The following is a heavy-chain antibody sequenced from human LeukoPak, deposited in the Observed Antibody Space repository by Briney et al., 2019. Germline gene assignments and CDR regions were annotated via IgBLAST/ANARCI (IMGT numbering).Heavy chain of an antibody. V-gene: IGHV3-15*01. CDR1: GFTFSKAW. Sequence: GGSLRLSCAASGFTFSKAWMSWVRQAPGKGVEWGGRIKSKTDGETTDYAAPVKVIFTISRDDSKNTLYLQMNSLKTEDTAVYYCTTCGYSYGSDYWGQGTLVTVSS. J-gene: IGHJ4*02. D-gene: IGHD5-18*01. CDR3: TTCGYSYGSDY. CDR2: IKSKTDGETT.